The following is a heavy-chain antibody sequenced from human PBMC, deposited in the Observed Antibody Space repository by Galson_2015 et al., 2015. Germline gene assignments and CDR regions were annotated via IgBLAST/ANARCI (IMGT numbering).Heavy chain of an antibody. V-gene: IGHV5-51*01. CDR3: ARRRRYYYDSSGYYYYYYGMDV. CDR1: GYSFTSYW. CDR2: IYPGDSDT. Sequence: QSGAEVKKPGESLKISCKGSGYSFTSYWIGWVRQMPGKGLEWMGIIYPGDSDTRYSPSFQGQVTISADKSISTAYLQWSSLKASDTAMYYCARRRRYYYDSSGYYYYYYGMDVWGQGTTVTVSS. J-gene: IGHJ6*02. D-gene: IGHD3-22*01.